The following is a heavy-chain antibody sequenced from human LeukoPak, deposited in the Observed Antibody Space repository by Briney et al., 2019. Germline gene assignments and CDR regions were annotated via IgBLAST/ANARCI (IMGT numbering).Heavy chain of an antibody. J-gene: IGHJ4*02. CDR3: ARVPAPQYSSGWYFDY. CDR1: GFTVSSNY. D-gene: IGHD6-19*01. V-gene: IGHV3-53*04. CDR2: IYSGGST. Sequence: PGGSLRLSCAASGFTVSSNYMSWVRQAPGKGLEWVSVIYSGGSTYYADSVKGRFTISRHNSKSTLYLQMNSLRAEDTAVYYCARVPAPQYSSGWYFDYWGQGTLVTGSS.